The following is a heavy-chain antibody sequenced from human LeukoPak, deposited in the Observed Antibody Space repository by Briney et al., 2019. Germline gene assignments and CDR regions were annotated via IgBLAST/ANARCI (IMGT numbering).Heavy chain of an antibody. Sequence: PSETLSLTCTVSGGSISSSSYYWGWIRQPPGKGLEWIGSIYYSGSTYYNPSLKSRVTISADTSKNQFSLKLSSVTAADTAVYYCARLKRGQWLVFDYWGQGTLVTVSS. D-gene: IGHD6-19*01. V-gene: IGHV4-39*01. J-gene: IGHJ4*02. CDR1: GGSISSSSYY. CDR3: ARLKRGQWLVFDY. CDR2: IYYSGST.